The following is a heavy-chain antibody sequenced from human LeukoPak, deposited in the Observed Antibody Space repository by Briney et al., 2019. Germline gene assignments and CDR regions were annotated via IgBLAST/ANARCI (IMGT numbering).Heavy chain of an antibody. J-gene: IGHJ5*02. Sequence: GGSLRLSCAGSGFSFNYYDMNWVRQAPGKGLEGVSSISPKSDFIYYSDSVRGRFTISRDNAENSLYLQMNSLRAEDTAVYYCARADCSSSTCYLRRSWFDPWGQGTLVTVSS. D-gene: IGHD2-2*01. CDR2: ISPKSDFI. CDR3: ARADCSSSTCYLRRSWFDP. CDR1: GFSFNYYD. V-gene: IGHV3-21*01.